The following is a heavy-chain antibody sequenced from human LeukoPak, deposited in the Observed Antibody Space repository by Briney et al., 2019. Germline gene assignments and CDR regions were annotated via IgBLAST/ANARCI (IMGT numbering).Heavy chain of an antibody. V-gene: IGHV3-7*01. D-gene: IGHD4-23*01. CDR2: IKEDGSEI. CDR1: AFTFSSYW. Sequence: GGSLRLSCAASAFTFSSYWMSWVRQAPGKGLEWVADIKEDGSEINYVDSVKGRFTISRDNAKNSVYLQMNSLRVEDTAVYYCARDRGYSSFDHWGQGTLVTVSS. J-gene: IGHJ4*02. CDR3: ARDRGYSSFDH.